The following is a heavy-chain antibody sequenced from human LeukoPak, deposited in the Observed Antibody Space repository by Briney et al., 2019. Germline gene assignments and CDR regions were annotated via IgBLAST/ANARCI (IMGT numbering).Heavy chain of an antibody. CDR2: INHSGST. J-gene: IGHJ5*02. CDR1: GGSFSGYF. V-gene: IGHV4-34*01. D-gene: IGHD3-10*01. Sequence: KPSETLSLTCAVYGGSFSGYFWSWIRQPPGKGLEWIGEINHSGSTNYNPSLKSRVTISVDTSKNQFSLKLSSVTAADTAVYYCARGGGDNWFDPWGQGTLVTVSS. CDR3: ARGGGDNWFDP.